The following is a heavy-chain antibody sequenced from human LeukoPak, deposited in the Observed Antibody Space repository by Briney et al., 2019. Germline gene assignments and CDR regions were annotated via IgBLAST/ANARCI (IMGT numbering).Heavy chain of an antibody. CDR3: AACSGGSCYEGG. CDR1: GYTFTSYA. CDR2: ISAYNGNT. V-gene: IGHV1-18*01. D-gene: IGHD2-15*01. J-gene: IGHJ4*02. Sequence: GASVKVSCKASGYTFTSYAMNWVRQAPGQGLEWMGWISAYNGNTNYAQKLQGRVTMTTDTSTSTAYMELRSLRSDDTAVYYCAACSGGSCYEGGWGQGTLVTVSS.